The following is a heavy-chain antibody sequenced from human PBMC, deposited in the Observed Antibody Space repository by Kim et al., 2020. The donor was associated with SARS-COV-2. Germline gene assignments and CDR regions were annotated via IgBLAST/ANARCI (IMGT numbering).Heavy chain of an antibody. D-gene: IGHD6-6*01. Sequence: GGSLRLSCAASGFTFSSYSMNWVRQAPGKGLEWVSSISSSSSYIYYADSVKGRFTISRDNAKNSLYLQMNSLRAEDTAVYYCARVHSSSPGYDYWGQGTLVTVSS. CDR3: ARVHSSSPGYDY. CDR2: ISSSSSYI. CDR1: GFTFSSYS. V-gene: IGHV3-21*01. J-gene: IGHJ4*02.